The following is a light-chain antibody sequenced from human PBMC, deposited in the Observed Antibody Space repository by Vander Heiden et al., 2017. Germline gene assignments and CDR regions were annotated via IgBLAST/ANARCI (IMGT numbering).Light chain of an antibody. CDR2: ATS. CDR1: QPINSY. CDR3: QQSYSVPWT. V-gene: IGKV1-39*01. Sequence: DIQMTQSPSSLSASVGDRVTITCRASQPINSYLNWYQEKPGKAPNLLIYATSNLQSGVPSRFSGSGSGPDFTLTIRSVQPEGFATYFCQQSYSVPWTFGQGTKVEIK. J-gene: IGKJ1*01.